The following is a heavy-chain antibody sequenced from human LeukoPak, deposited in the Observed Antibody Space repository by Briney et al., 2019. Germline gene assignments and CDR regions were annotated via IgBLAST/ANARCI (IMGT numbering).Heavy chain of an antibody. J-gene: IGHJ3*02. V-gene: IGHV4-34*01. D-gene: IGHD5-18*01. Sequence: SETLSLTCAVYGGSFSGYYWSWIRQPPGKGLEWIGEINHSGSTNYNPSLKSRVTISVDTSKNQFSLKLSSVTAADTAVYYCARVDTAMVNDAFDIWGQETMVTVSS. CDR1: GGSFSGYY. CDR3: ARVDTAMVNDAFDI. CDR2: INHSGST.